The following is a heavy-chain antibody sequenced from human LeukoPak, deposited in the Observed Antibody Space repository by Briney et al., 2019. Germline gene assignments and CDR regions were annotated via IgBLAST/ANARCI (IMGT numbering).Heavy chain of an antibody. V-gene: IGHV1-2*02. Sequence: ASVKVSGKASGYTLTGYYMHWVRQAPGQGLEWMGWMNPNSGGTKYAQKFQGRVTTTRDTSISTAYMELSRLRSDDTAMYYCARDKLGLGELSLYDQWGQGTLVTVFS. J-gene: IGHJ5*02. D-gene: IGHD3-16*02. CDR1: GYTLTGYY. CDR2: MNPNSGGT. CDR3: ARDKLGLGELSLYDQ.